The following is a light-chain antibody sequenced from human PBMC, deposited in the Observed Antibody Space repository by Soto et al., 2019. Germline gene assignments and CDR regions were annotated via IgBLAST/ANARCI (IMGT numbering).Light chain of an antibody. J-gene: IGKJ2*01. Sequence: EIVLTQSPNTLSLSPGERATLSCRASQSVSSYLAWYQQKPGQAPRLLIYDALNRATGIPARFSGSGSGTDFSLTISSLEPEDFAIYYCQQRGTFGQGTKLEIK. CDR1: QSVSSY. V-gene: IGKV3-11*01. CDR3: QQRGT. CDR2: DAL.